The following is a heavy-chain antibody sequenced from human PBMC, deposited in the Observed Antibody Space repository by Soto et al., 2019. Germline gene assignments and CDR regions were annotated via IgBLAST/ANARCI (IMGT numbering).Heavy chain of an antibody. CDR2: INAGNGNT. D-gene: IGHD3-3*01. CDR3: AKQSPPYYDFWSNYPPFNWLDP. CDR1: GYTFTSYA. V-gene: IGHV1-3*01. J-gene: IGHJ5*02. Sequence: QVQLVQSGAEVRKPGASVKVSCKASGYTFTSYAMHWVRQAPGQGLEWMGWINAGNGNTKYSQKFQGRVTITTDTSASTAYMELSSLRSEDTAVYYCAKQSPPYYDFWSNYPPFNWLDPWGQGTLVTVSS.